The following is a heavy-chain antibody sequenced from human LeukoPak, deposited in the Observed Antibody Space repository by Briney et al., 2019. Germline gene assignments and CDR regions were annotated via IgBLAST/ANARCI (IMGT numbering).Heavy chain of an antibody. CDR3: ARGGGDYDSNDAFDI. J-gene: IGHJ3*02. Sequence: ASVKVSCKVSGYSLTDLSTHWVRQAPGKGLEWMGGFDPEHGETIYAENFRGRVTMTEDTSSDTAYMELSSLRSEDTAVYYCARGGGDYDSNDAFDIWGQGTMVTVSS. D-gene: IGHD3-22*01. V-gene: IGHV1-24*01. CDR2: FDPEHGET. CDR1: GYSLTDLS.